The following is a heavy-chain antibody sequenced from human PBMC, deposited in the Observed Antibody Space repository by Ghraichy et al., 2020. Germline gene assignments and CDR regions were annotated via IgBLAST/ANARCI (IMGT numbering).Heavy chain of an antibody. D-gene: IGHD3-10*01. Sequence: LSLTCAASGFTFSSYAMSWVRQAPGKGLEWVSAISGSGGSTYYADSVKGRFTISRDNSKNTLYLQMNSLRAEDTAVYYCAKDRDKNWTFDLWGRGTLVTVSS. CDR1: GFTFSSYA. J-gene: IGHJ2*01. CDR3: AKDRDKNWTFDL. V-gene: IGHV3-23*01. CDR2: ISGSGGST.